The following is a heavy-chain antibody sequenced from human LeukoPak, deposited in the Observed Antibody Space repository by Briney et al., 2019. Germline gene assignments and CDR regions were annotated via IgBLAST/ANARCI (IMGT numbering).Heavy chain of an antibody. J-gene: IGHJ5*02. V-gene: IGHV4-59*01. Sequence: SETLSLTCTVSGGSISSYYWSWIRQPPGKGLEWIGYIYYSGSTNYNPSLKSRVTISVDTSKNQFSLKLSSVTAADTAVYYCARTYYYDSSGYYYVGMNWFDPWGQGTLVTVSS. CDR2: IYYSGST. D-gene: IGHD3-22*01. CDR1: GGSISSYY. CDR3: ARTYYYDSSGYYYVGMNWFDP.